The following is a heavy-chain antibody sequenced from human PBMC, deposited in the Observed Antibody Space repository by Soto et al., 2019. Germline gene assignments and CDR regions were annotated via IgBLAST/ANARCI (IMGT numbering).Heavy chain of an antibody. CDR1: GGSFKSGSYY. CDR3: ARDYDYFEP. V-gene: IGHV4-61*01. CDR2: VYYTGRT. D-gene: IGHD3-16*01. Sequence: SETLSLTCTVSGGSFKSGSYYWSWVRQPPGKGLEWIGCVYYTGRTSYSPSLKSRVTISADTSKNQFSLILNSVTTAVTAVDYLARDYDYFEPRGQGDLVTACS. J-gene: IGHJ4*02.